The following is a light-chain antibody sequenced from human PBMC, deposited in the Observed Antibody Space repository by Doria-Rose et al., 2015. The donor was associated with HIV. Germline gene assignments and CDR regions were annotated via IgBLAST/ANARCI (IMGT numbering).Light chain of an antibody. Sequence: SVLIQPASVSGSPGQSITISCTILSSDVGYHNYVSWYQQHPGKAPKLLISEVSNRPSGISSRFSGSMSGYTASLTISGLQPEDEADYYCSSYVTGTTVFGGGTKLTVL. CDR1: SSDVGYHNY. CDR2: EVS. CDR3: SSYVTGTTV. J-gene: IGLJ3*02. V-gene: IGLV2-14*01.